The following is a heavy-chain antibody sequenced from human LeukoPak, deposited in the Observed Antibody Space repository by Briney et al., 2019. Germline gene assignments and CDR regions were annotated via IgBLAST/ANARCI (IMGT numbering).Heavy chain of an antibody. CDR2: INPNSGGT. CDR3: ARNYCSSTSCYKEFDY. V-gene: IGHV1-2*06. CDR1: GYTFTGYH. Sequence: ASVKVSCKASGYTFTGYHMHWVRQAPGQGLEWMGRINPNSGGTNYAQKFQGRVTMTRDTSISTAYMELSRLRSDDTAVYYCARNYCSSTSCYKEFDYWGQGTLVTVSS. J-gene: IGHJ4*02. D-gene: IGHD2-2*02.